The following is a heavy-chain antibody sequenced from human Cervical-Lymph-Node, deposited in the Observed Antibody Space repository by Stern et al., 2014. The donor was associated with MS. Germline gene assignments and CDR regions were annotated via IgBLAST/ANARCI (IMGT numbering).Heavy chain of an antibody. J-gene: IGHJ4*02. Sequence: QMQLVQSGGGVVQPGRSLRLSCAASGFTFRYHAMHWVRQAPGKGLEWVAVISYDGSDKNDADSVKGRFTISRDNSRNTLYLQMNSLRVDDAVYYCARGGAVATSDYYFDYWGQGILVTVSS. CDR3: ARGGAVATSDYYFDY. V-gene: IGHV3-30*01. D-gene: IGHD5-12*01. CDR1: GFTFRYHA. CDR2: ISYDGSDK.